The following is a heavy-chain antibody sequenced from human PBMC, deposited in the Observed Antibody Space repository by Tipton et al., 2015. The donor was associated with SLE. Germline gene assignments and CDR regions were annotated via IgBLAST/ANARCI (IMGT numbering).Heavy chain of an antibody. CDR1: GGSISSGYYY. D-gene: IGHD1-26*01. J-gene: IGHJ5*02. V-gene: IGHV4-61*01. CDR2: IFHSGST. Sequence: TLSLTCSVSGGSISSGYYYWSWIRQPPGKGLEWIGSIFHSGSTNYNPSLKSRVTISVDTSKNQFSLKLSSVTAADTAVYYCARDVPEYQLHYSGSSPSAWFDPWGQGTLVTVSS. CDR3: ARDVPEYQLHYSGSSPSAWFDP.